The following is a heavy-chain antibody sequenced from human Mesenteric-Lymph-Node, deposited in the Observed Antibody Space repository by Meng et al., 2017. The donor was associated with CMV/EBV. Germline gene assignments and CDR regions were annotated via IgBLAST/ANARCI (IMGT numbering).Heavy chain of an antibody. CDR3: ARVSWNNADYNWFDP. CDR2: ISSSSSYI. CDR1: GFTFSSYS. Sequence: GESLKISCAASGFTFSSYSMHWVRQAPGKGLEWVSSISSSSSYIDYADSVKGRFTISRDNAKNSLYLQMNSLRAEDTAVYYCARVSWNNADYNWFDPWGQGTLVTVSS. D-gene: IGHD1/OR15-1a*01. V-gene: IGHV3-21*01. J-gene: IGHJ5*02.